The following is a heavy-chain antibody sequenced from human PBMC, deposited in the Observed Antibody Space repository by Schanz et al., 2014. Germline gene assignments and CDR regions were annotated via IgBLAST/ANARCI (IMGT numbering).Heavy chain of an antibody. CDR1: GYTFNNYT. D-gene: IGHD3-22*01. V-gene: IGHV1-46*02. CDR3: AGAFDSSGYYFDY. J-gene: IGHJ4*02. CDR2: VNPSVRGT. Sequence: QVLPVQSGSELKKPGTSVKVSCKASGYTFNNYTYVMIWVRQAPGQGLEWMGIVNPSVRGTHFAREFQGRVTVTSDTSTSTVYMELSGLRSEDTAVYYCAGAFDSSGYYFDYWGQGTLVTVSS.